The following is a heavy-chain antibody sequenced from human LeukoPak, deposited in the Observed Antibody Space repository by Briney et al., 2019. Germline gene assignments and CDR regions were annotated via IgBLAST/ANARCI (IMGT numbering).Heavy chain of an antibody. V-gene: IGHV1-69*05. CDR2: IIPIFGTA. CDR1: GGTFSSYA. J-gene: IGHJ4*02. Sequence: ASVKVSCKASGGTFSSYAISWVRQAPGQGLEWMGGIIPIFGTANYAQKFQGRVTITTDESTSTAYMELSCLRSEDTAVYYCARGVYYYDSSGYWFDYWGQGTLVTVSS. D-gene: IGHD3-22*01. CDR3: ARGVYYYDSSGYWFDY.